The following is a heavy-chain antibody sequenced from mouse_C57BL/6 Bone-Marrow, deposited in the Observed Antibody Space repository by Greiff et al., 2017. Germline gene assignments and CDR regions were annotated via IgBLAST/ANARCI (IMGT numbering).Heavy chain of an antibody. V-gene: IGHV7-3*01. Sequence: DVKLVESGGGLVQPGGSLSLSCAASGFTFTAYYMSWVRQPPGKALEWLGFIRNKANGYTTEYSASVKGRFTISRDNSQSILYLQMNALRAEDSATYYCASLYYGSSYDYFDYWGQGTTLTVSS. CDR3: ASLYYGSSYDYFDY. CDR1: GFTFTAYY. J-gene: IGHJ2*01. D-gene: IGHD1-1*01. CDR2: IRNKANGYTT.